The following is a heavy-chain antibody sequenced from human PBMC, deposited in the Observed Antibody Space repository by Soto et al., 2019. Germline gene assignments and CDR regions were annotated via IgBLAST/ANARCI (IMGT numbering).Heavy chain of an antibody. CDR3: ARELKYDFWSGYPNLYHYYYGMDV. Sequence: QVQLVESGGGVVQPGRSLRLSCAASGFTFSSYAMHWVRQAPGKGLEWVAVISYDGSNKYYADPVKGRFTISRDNSKNTLYLQMNSLRAEDTAVYYCARELKYDFWSGYPNLYHYYYGMDVWGQGTTVTVSS. D-gene: IGHD3-3*01. CDR1: GFTFSSYA. J-gene: IGHJ6*02. CDR2: ISYDGSNK. V-gene: IGHV3-30-3*01.